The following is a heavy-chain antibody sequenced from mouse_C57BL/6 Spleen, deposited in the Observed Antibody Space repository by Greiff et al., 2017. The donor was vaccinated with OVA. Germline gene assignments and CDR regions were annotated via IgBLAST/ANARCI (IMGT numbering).Heavy chain of an antibody. CDR1: GYAFSSYW. Sequence: QVQLQQSGAELVKPGASVKISCKASGYAFSSYWMNWVKQRPGKGLEWIGQIYPGDGDTNYNGKFKGKATLTADKSSSTAYMQLSSLTSEDSAVYFCARSGSNPYYYAMDYWGQGTSVTVSS. J-gene: IGHJ4*01. CDR2: IYPGDGDT. CDR3: ARSGSNPYYYAMDY. V-gene: IGHV1-80*01. D-gene: IGHD1-1*01.